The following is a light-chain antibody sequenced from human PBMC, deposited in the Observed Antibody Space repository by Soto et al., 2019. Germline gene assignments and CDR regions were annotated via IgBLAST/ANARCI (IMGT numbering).Light chain of an antibody. CDR2: GTA. CDR3: QHYGRSFT. J-gene: IGKJ4*01. CDR1: ESVSSHY. V-gene: IGKV3-20*01. Sequence: DIVLTQSPGTLSLSPGERATLSCRASESVSSHYIGWYQQRPGRAPRLLIYGTASRAPDIPDRFSGEGAGADFTLTIPRLEPEDFAVYYCQHYGRSFTFGGGNKVEFK.